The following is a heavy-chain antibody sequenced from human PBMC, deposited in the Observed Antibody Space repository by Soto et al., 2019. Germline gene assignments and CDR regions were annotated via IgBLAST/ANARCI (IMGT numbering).Heavy chain of an antibody. CDR1: GYSFTSYW. Sequence: GESMKISCKGSGYSFTSYWISWVRQMPGKGLEWMGRIDPSDSYTNYSPSFQGHVTISADKSISTAYLQWSSLKASDTAMYYCGGDVVVVPAAIYYYYGRDVWCQGTTVTVSS. V-gene: IGHV5-10-1*01. CDR2: IDPSDSYT. J-gene: IGHJ6*02. CDR3: GGDVVVVPAAIYYYYGRDV. D-gene: IGHD2-2*01.